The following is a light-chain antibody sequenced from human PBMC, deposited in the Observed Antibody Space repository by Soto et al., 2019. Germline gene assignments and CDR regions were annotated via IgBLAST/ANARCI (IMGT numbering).Light chain of an antibody. CDR3: QQYSPLMT. CDR2: AAS. J-gene: IGKJ5*01. CDR1: HDVSNY. Sequence: DIQMTQSPSSLSASVGDRVTISCQASHDVSNYLNWYQQKLGKAPKLLIYAASTLETGVPSRFSGSGSGTDFTFTISSLQTEDIAKYYCQQYSPLMTFGQGTRPEI. V-gene: IGKV1-33*01.